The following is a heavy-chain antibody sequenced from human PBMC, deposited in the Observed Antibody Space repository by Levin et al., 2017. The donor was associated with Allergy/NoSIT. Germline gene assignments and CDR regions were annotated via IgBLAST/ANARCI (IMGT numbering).Heavy chain of an antibody. D-gene: IGHD1-26*01. Sequence: GGSLRLSCAASGFTFNYYAMSWVRQAPGKGLEWVSAISGSATSTYYADSVKGRFTISRDNSKNTLYLQMNSLRAEDTAVYYCAKGARVGATTYYDYWGQGTLVTVSS. CDR2: ISGSATST. V-gene: IGHV3-23*01. CDR1: GFTFNYYA. CDR3: AKGARVGATTYYDY. J-gene: IGHJ4*02.